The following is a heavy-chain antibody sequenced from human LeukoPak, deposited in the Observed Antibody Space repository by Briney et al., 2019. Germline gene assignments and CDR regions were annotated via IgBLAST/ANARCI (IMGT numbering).Heavy chain of an antibody. Sequence: GASVKVSCKASGYTFTGYYMHWVRRAPGQGLEWMGWINPNSGGTNYAQKFQGRVTMTRDTSISTAYMELSRLRSDDTAVYYCARAWELEDAFDIWGQGTMVTVSS. CDR1: GYTFTGYY. CDR2: INPNSGGT. J-gene: IGHJ3*02. D-gene: IGHD1-26*01. V-gene: IGHV1-2*02. CDR3: ARAWELEDAFDI.